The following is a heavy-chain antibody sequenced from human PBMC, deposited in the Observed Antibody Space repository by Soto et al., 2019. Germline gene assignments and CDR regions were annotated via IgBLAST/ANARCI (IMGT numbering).Heavy chain of an antibody. CDR2: TDHSGST. D-gene: IGHD3-16*01. J-gene: IGHJ4*02. Sequence: SETLSLTCGVHGGSISCYYWSWIRQSPGKGLEWIGETDHSGSTNYNPSLRSRVTMSVDTSKNQFSLKLSSVTAADTAVYYCARHKTIAGGLNYWGQGTLVTVSS. CDR1: GGSISCYY. V-gene: IGHV4-34*01. CDR3: ARHKTIAGGLNY.